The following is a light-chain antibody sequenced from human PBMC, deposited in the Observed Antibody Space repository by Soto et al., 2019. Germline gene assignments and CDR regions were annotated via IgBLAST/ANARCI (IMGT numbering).Light chain of an antibody. J-gene: IGKJ5*01. Sequence: DIHLTQSPSILSASVGDRVTLTCRASQDVSDFLAWYQHAPGKAPNLLIYGGYTLQSGVPSRFSGSGSGTEFILTITGLQPEYFATYYCQYLNGVPTITFGQGTRLEIK. CDR3: QYLNGVPTIT. CDR1: QDVSDF. CDR2: GGY. V-gene: IGKV1-9*01.